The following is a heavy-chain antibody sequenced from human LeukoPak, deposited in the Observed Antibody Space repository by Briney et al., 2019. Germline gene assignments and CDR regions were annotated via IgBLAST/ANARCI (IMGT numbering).Heavy chain of an antibody. Sequence: PSETLSLTCAVYGGSFSGYFWSLIRQPPGKGLEWIGEINHSGSTNYNPSLKSQVTISVDTSKNQFSLKLSSVTAADTAVYYCARHLRDVRYFDWLLFNGFDYWGQGTLVTVSS. CDR3: ARHLRDVRYFDWLLFNGFDY. D-gene: IGHD3-9*01. V-gene: IGHV4-34*01. J-gene: IGHJ4*02. CDR2: INHSGST. CDR1: GGSFSGYF.